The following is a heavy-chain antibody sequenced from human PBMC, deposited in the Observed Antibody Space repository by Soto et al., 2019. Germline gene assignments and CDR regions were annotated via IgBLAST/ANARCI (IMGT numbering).Heavy chain of an antibody. CDR2: IYYSGST. J-gene: IGHJ5*02. V-gene: IGHV4-59*01. D-gene: IGHD2-15*01. Sequence: RASEPLSLTCVVSGGSLSSYYWSWIRQPPGKGLEWIGYIYYSGSTNYNPSLKSRVTISVDTSKNQFSLKLSSVTAADTAVYYCATLPPRIVVVKTELPTWGQGILVTVSS. CDR3: ATLPPRIVVVKTELPT. CDR1: GGSLSSYY.